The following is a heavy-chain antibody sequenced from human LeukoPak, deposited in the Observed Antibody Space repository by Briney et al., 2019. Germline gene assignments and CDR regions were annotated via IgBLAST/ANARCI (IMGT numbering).Heavy chain of an antibody. CDR3: VRESDVWSGPGIGRPLDV. D-gene: IGHD3-3*01. V-gene: IGHV3-7*01. CDR1: GFTFSSYS. CDR2: IKEDGSDK. Sequence: PGGSLRLSCAASGFTFSSYSMNWVRQAPGRGLEWVANIKEDGSDKQYVDSVRGRFTISRDNAKNSVSLQMDGLRAEDTAVYHCVRESDVWSGPGIGRPLDVWGKGTTVTVSS. J-gene: IGHJ6*04.